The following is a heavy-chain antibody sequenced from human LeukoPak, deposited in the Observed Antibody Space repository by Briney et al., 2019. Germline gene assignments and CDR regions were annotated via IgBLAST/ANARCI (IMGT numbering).Heavy chain of an antibody. D-gene: IGHD3-3*01. CDR2: ISGSGGST. Sequence: GGSLRLSCAASGFTFSSYAMSWVRQAPGKGLEWVSAISGSGGSTYYADSVKGRFTNSRDNSKNTLYLQMNSLRAEDTAVYYCAKDSRITIFGVVTFFDYWGQGTLVTVSS. V-gene: IGHV3-23*01. CDR3: AKDSRITIFGVVTFFDY. CDR1: GFTFSSYA. J-gene: IGHJ4*02.